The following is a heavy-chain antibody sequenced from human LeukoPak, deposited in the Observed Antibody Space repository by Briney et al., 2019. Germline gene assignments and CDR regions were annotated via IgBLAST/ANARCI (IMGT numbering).Heavy chain of an antibody. CDR1: GFTFSGSA. D-gene: IGHD6-13*01. CDR2: IRSKANSYAT. Sequence: QPGGSLRLSCAASGFTFSGSAMHWVRQASGKGLEWVGRIRSKANSYATAYAASVKGRFTISRDDSKNTAYLQMNSLKTEDTAVYYCTVGYSSSWLTYAEYFQHWGQGTLVTVSS. J-gene: IGHJ1*01. CDR3: TVGYSSSWLTYAEYFQH. V-gene: IGHV3-73*01.